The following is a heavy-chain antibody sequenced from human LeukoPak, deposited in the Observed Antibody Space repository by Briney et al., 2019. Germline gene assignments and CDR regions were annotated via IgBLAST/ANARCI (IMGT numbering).Heavy chain of an antibody. CDR2: INPNSGGT. D-gene: IGHD3-9*01. Sequence: ASVKVSCKASGYTFTGYYMHWVRQAPGQGLEWMGWINPNSGGTNYAQKFQGRVTMTRDTSISTAYMELSRLRSDDTAVYYCARDSVGGILTGYYSRARTSYMDVWGKGTTVTISS. V-gene: IGHV1-2*02. CDR1: GYTFTGYY. J-gene: IGHJ6*03. CDR3: ARDSVGGILTGYYSRARTSYMDV.